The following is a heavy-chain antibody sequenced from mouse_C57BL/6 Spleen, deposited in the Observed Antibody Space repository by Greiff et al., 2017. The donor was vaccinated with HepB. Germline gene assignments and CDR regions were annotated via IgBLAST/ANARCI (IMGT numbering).Heavy chain of an antibody. V-gene: IGHV1-9*01. CDR2: ILPGSGST. J-gene: IGHJ3*01. Sequence: QVQLQQSGAELMKPGASVKLSCKATGYTFTGYWIEWVKQRPGHGLEWIGEILPGSGSTNYNEKFKGKATLTADTSSNTAYMQLSSLTTEDSAISYCLYYDYDRFAYWGQGTLVTVSA. CDR1: GYTFTGYW. D-gene: IGHD2-4*01. CDR3: LYYDYDRFAY.